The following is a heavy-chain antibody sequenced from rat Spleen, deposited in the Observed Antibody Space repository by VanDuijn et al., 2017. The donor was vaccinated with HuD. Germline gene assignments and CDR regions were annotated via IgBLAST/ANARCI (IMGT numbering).Heavy chain of an antibody. CDR3: ARRHYGYTNYFDY. CDR2: ISTGGGNT. CDR1: GFTLSDYY. D-gene: IGHD1-11*01. J-gene: IGHJ2*01. V-gene: IGHV5S13*01. Sequence: EVQLVESGGGLVQPGRSLKLSCTASGFTLSDYYMAWVRQASTKGLGWVASISTGGGNTYYRDSVKGRFTISRDNAKNTQYLQMDSLRSEDTATYYCARRHYGYTNYFDYWGQGVMVTVYS.